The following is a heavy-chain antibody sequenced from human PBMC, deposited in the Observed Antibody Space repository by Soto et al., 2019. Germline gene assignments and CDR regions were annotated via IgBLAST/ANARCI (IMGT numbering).Heavy chain of an antibody. V-gene: IGHV3-30-3*01. J-gene: IGHJ4*02. CDR3: ARDRGPGYCSSTSCYRGTSFDY. CDR1: GFTFRNYA. CDR2: ISYELSNS. D-gene: IGHD2-2*02. Sequence: QVQLVESGGGVVQPGRSLRLSCAASGFTFRNYALHWVRQAPGKGLEWLAVISYELSNSFYSDYVKGRFIISRDNSKNTVYLQVSSLRVEDTAVYYCARDRGPGYCSSTSCYRGTSFDYWGPGTMGTVSS.